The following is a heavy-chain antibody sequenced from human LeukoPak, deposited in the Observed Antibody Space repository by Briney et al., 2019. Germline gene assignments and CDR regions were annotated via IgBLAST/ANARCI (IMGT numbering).Heavy chain of an antibody. CDR2: IRYDGSDK. J-gene: IGHJ4*02. CDR3: AKDYYYNSDDYYYFDY. Sequence: GGSLRLSCAASGFTFDDYAMHWVRQAPGKGLEWVAFIRYDGSDKYYADSVKGRFTISRDNSKNTLYLQMNSLRAEDTAVYYCAKDYYYNSDDYYYFDYWGQGTLVTVSS. D-gene: IGHD3-22*01. CDR1: GFTFDDYA. V-gene: IGHV3-30*02.